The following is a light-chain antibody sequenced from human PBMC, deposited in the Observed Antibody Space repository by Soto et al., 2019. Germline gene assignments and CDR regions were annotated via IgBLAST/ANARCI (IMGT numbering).Light chain of an antibody. J-gene: IGKJ2*01. V-gene: IGKV1-27*01. CDR1: QDIKKF. Sequence: DIQVTQSPSSLSASPGDRITITCRASQDIKKFLAWYQQKPGKVPHLLIYAASTLRPGVPSRFSGNASGTDFTLTIASLQPEDVATYYCQKYDRAPAAFGHGTKVDVK. CDR2: AAS. CDR3: QKYDRAPAA.